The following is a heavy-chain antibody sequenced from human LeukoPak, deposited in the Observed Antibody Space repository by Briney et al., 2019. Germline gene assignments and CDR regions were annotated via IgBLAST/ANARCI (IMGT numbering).Heavy chain of an antibody. D-gene: IGHD4-17*01. CDR3: ARAFDYGDYVYYYYYGMDV. CDR2: ISAYNGNT. J-gene: IGHJ6*02. V-gene: IGHV1-18*01. Sequence: ASVKVSCKASGYTFTSYGISWVRQAPGQGLEWMGWISAYNGNTNYAQKLQGRVTMTTDTSTSTAYMELRSLRSDDTAVYYCARAFDYGDYVYYYYYGMDVWGQGTTVTVSS. CDR1: GYTFTSYG.